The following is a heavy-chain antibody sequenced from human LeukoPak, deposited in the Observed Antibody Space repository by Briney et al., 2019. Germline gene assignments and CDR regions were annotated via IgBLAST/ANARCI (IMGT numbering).Heavy chain of an antibody. Sequence: GGSLRLSCAASGFTFSSYAMSWVRQAPGKVLEWVSAISASGGSTYYADSVKGRFTISRDNSKNTLYLQMNSLRAEDTAVYYCAKDPRYCSGGSCYPNNWFDPWGQGTLVTVSS. CDR1: GFTFSSYA. J-gene: IGHJ5*02. D-gene: IGHD2-15*01. CDR3: AKDPRYCSGGSCYPNNWFDP. CDR2: ISASGGST. V-gene: IGHV3-23*01.